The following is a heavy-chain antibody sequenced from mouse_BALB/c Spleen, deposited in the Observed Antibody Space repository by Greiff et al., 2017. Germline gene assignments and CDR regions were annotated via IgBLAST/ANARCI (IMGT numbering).Heavy chain of an antibody. J-gene: IGHJ2*01. CDR1: GFTFSSFG. V-gene: IGHV5-17*02. D-gene: IGHD4-1*01. CDR3: ARSETGTAYFDY. CDR2: ISSGSSTI. Sequence: DVMLVESGGGLVQPGGSRKLSCAASGFTFSSFGMHWVRQAPEKGLEWVAYISSGSSTIYYADTVKGRFTISRDNPKNTLFLQMTSLRSEDTAMYYCARSETGTAYFDYWGQGTTLTVSS.